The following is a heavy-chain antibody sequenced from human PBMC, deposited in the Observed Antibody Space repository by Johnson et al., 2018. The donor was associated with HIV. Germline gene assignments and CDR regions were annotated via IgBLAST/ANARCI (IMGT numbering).Heavy chain of an antibody. CDR2: IKHDGREK. CDR3: ARDDDYSRVRAFDI. D-gene: IGHD4-11*01. CDR1: GFTFSTYW. V-gene: IGHV3-7*01. J-gene: IGHJ3*02. Sequence: VQLVESGGGLVQAGGSLRLSCAASGFTFSTYWMTWVRKAPGTGLEWVASIKHDGREKHYVDSVWGRFSISRDNAKSSLCLQMNSLRVDDTAVYYCARDDDYSRVRAFDIWGQGTMVTVSS.